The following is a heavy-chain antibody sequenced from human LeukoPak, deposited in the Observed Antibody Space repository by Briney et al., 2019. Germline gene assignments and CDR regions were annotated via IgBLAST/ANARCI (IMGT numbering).Heavy chain of an antibody. CDR2: IWYDGSNK. CDR1: GFTFSTSS. D-gene: IGHD3-9*01. CDR3: ARALGITIFGMDV. V-gene: IGHV3-33*08. J-gene: IGHJ6*02. Sequence: GGSLRLSCAASGFTFSTSSLNWVRQAPGKGLEWVAVIWYDGSNKYYADSVKGRFTISRDNSKNTLYLQMNSLRAEDTAVYYCARALGITIFGMDVWGQGTTVTVSS.